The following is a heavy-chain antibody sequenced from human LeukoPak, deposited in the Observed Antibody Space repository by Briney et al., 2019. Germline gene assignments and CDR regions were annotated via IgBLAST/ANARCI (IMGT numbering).Heavy chain of an antibody. V-gene: IGHV1-2*02. CDR2: INPNSGGT. D-gene: IGHD3-22*01. J-gene: IGHJ4*02. Sequence: GASVKVSCKASGYTFTDYFIHWVRQAPGQGLEWMGWINPNSGGTNYAQNFQGRVTMTRDTSISTAYMELSRLRSDDTAVYYCARVQYFYESNAYYSPGTIDYWGQGTLVTVSS. CDR3: ARVQYFYESNAYYSPGTIDY. CDR1: GYTFTDYF.